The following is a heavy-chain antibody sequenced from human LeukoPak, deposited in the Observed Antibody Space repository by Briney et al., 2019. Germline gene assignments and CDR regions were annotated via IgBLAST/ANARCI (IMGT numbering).Heavy chain of an antibody. CDR2: ISFDGTNK. CDR3: ADGNYWYPNDY. CDR1: GFSFSNSA. V-gene: IGHV3-30-3*01. J-gene: IGHJ4*02. D-gene: IGHD4-17*01. Sequence: GRSLRLSCAASGFSFSNSAMHWVRQAPGKGLEWVAVISFDGTNKYYADSVKGRFTISRDNSKNTLYLQMNSLRAEDTAVYYCADGNYWYPNDYWGQGTLVTVSS.